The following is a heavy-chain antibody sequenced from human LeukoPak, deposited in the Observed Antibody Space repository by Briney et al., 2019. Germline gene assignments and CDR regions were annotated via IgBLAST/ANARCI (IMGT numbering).Heavy chain of an antibody. V-gene: IGHV1-2*02. CDR3: ATYYYDSSGYRHYDWYFDL. CDR1: GYTFTGYY. CDR2: INPNSGGT. Sequence: ASVKVSCKASGYTFTGYYMHWVRQAPGQGLEWMGWINPNSGGTNYAQKFQGRVTMTRDTSISTAYMELSSLRSEDTTAYYCATYYYDSSGYRHYDWYFDLWGRGTLVTVSS. D-gene: IGHD3-22*01. J-gene: IGHJ2*01.